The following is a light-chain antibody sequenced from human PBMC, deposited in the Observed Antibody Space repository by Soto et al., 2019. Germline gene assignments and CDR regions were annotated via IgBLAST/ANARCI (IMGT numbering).Light chain of an antibody. J-gene: IGLJ1*01. CDR1: SSNIGSNY. V-gene: IGLV1-47*01. CDR2: RNN. CDR3: AAWDDSLKV. Sequence: QSVLTQPPSASGTPGQRVTISCSGSSSNIGSNYVYWYQQLPGTAPKLLIYRNNQRPSGVPDRFSGSKSGTSAPLAISGLRSEDEADYYCAAWDDSLKVFGTGTKVTVL.